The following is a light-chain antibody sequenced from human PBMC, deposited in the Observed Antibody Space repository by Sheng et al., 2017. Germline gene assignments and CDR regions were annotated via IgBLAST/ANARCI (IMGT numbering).Light chain of an antibody. CDR2: RND. CDR3: AAWDDSLSGVE. Sequence: QSVLTQPPSASGTPGQRVTISCSGSNSNVRSNYVYWYQHLPGTAPKLLIYRNDQRPSGVPDRFSGSKSGTSASLAISGLRSEDEADYHCAAWDDSLSGVEFGGGTKLTVL. J-gene: IGLJ2*01. CDR1: NSNVRSNY. V-gene: IGLV1-47*01.